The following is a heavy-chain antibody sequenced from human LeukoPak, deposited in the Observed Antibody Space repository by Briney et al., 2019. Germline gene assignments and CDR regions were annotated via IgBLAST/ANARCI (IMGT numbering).Heavy chain of an antibody. V-gene: IGHV4-59*01. J-gene: IGHJ5*02. D-gene: IGHD6-19*01. Sequence: PSETLSLTCTVSGGSISSYYWSWIRQPPGKGLEWIGYIYYSGSTNYNPSLKSRVTISVDTSKNQFSLKLGSVTAADTAVYYCAREAGLGAVNNWFDPWGQGTLVTVSS. CDR3: AREAGLGAVNNWFDP. CDR1: GGSISSYY. CDR2: IYYSGST.